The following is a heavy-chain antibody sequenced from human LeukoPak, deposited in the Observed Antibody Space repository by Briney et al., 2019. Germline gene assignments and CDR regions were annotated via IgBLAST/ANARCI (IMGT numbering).Heavy chain of an antibody. J-gene: IGHJ4*02. CDR1: GDSVSSNSAA. Sequence: SQTLSLTSAISGDSVSSNSAAWNSIRQYASRGLEWLGRTYYRCKWYNDYAVSVKSRITINPDTSKNQFSLQLNSVTPEDTAVYYCARGAQKYSSGWYPFDYWGQGTLVTVSS. D-gene: IGHD6-19*01. CDR2: TYYRCKWYN. CDR3: ARGAQKYSSGWYPFDY. V-gene: IGHV6-1*01.